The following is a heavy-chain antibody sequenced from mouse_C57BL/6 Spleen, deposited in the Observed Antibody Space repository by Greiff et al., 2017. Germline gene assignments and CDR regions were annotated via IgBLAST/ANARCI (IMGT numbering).Heavy chain of an antibody. Sequence: QVQLQQSGAELARPGASVKLSCKASGYTFTSYGISWVKQRTGQGLEWIGEIYPRSGNTYYNEKFKGKATLTADKSSSTAYMELRSLTSEDSAVYFCAKHIDYDYDVWFAYWGQGTLVTVSA. CDR3: AKHIDYDYDVWFAY. J-gene: IGHJ3*01. CDR1: GYTFTSYG. V-gene: IGHV1-81*01. D-gene: IGHD2-4*01. CDR2: IYPRSGNT.